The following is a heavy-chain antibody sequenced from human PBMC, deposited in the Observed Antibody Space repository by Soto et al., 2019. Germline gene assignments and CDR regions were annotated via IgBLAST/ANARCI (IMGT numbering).Heavy chain of an antibody. CDR3: AREGFDHRPDY. V-gene: IGHV4-4*02. CDR2: MFASGSS. CDR1: GDSISSPNW. J-gene: IGHJ4*02. Sequence: QVQLQESGPGLVKASETLSLTCAVSGDSISSPNWWSWYRQSPGKGLELIGEMFASGSSNYNPSLDGRVTISLSTSKNQFSLTLTSLTAADTAIYYCAREGFDHRPDYWGQGIPVSVSS.